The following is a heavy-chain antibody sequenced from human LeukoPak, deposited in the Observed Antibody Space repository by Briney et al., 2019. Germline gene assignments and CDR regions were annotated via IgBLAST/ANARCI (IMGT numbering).Heavy chain of an antibody. CDR1: GYTFTGYY. J-gene: IGHJ5*02. D-gene: IGHD3-22*01. Sequence: ASVKVSCKASGYTFTGYYMHWVRQAPGQGLEWMGWINPNSGGTNYAQKFQGRVTMTRDTSISTAYMELSSLRSEDTAVYYCARGMKGGYRSVYWFDPWGQGTLVTVSS. CDR2: INPNSGGT. V-gene: IGHV1-2*02. CDR3: ARGMKGGYRSVYWFDP.